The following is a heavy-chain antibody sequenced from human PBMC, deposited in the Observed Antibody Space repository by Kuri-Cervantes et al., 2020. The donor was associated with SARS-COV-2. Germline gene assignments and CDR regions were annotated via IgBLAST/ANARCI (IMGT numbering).Heavy chain of an antibody. J-gene: IGHJ6*03. Sequence: ASGKVSCKVSGYTLTELSMHWVRQAPGKGLEWMGGFDPEDGETIYAQKFQGRVTMTEDTSTDTAYMELSSLRSEDTAVYYCARGYAGAGSDYGRDKAYYYYYMDVWGKGTTVTVSS. CDR2: FDPEDGET. CDR1: GYTLTELS. CDR3: ARGYAGAGSDYGRDKAYYYYYMDV. D-gene: IGHD4-17*01. V-gene: IGHV1-24*01.